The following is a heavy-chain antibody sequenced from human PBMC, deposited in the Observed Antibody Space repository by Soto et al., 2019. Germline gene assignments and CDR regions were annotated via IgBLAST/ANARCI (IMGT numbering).Heavy chain of an antibody. CDR2: IYHSGST. CDR1: GGSISSGGYS. CDR3: ARGAPVVNDY. J-gene: IGHJ4*02. D-gene: IGHD3-22*01. V-gene: IGHV4-30-2*01. Sequence: QLQLQESGSGLVKPSQTLSLTCAVSGGSISSGGYSWSWIRQPPGKGLEWIGYIYHSGSTYYNPSPSSRVTIAVDRSKNQFPLKLSSVTAADTAVYYCARGAPVVNDYWGQGTLVTVSS.